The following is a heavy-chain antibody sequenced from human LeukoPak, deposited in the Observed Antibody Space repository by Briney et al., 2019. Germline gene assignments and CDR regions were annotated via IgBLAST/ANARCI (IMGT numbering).Heavy chain of an antibody. CDR2: ISAYNGNT. V-gene: IGHV1-18*01. CDR1: GYTFTSYG. Sequence: ASVKVSCTASGYTFTSYGISWVRQAPGQGLEWMGWISAYNGNTNYAQKLQGRVTMTTGTSTSTAYMELRSLRSDDTAVYYCARDLLNYDFWSGYYNWFDPWGQGTLVTVSS. J-gene: IGHJ5*02. D-gene: IGHD3-3*01. CDR3: ARDLLNYDFWSGYYNWFDP.